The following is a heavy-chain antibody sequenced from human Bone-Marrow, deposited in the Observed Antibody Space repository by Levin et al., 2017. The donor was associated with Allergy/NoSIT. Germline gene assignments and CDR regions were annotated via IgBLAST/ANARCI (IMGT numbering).Heavy chain of an antibody. Sequence: ASVKVSCATSGFPFSSYGMAWVRQAPGKGLEWVASITTTGHYIHYAESVKGRFTISRDNANNSLSLQMNRLRGEDMAVYYCARAAGAAGRGGLDVWGQGTTVTVSS. CDR3: ARAAGAAGRGGLDV. CDR1: GFPFSSYG. J-gene: IGHJ6*02. CDR2: ITTTGHYI. D-gene: IGHD6-13*01. V-gene: IGHV3-21*01.